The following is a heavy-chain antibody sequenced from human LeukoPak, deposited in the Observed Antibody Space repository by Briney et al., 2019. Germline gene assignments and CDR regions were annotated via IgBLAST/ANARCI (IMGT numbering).Heavy chain of an antibody. CDR3: AKDMAAYYYASGNIDY. CDR2: IESDGRRT. J-gene: IGHJ4*02. CDR1: GFTFSSTW. V-gene: IGHV3-74*03. Sequence: GGSLRLSCAASGFTFSSTWMHWVRQVPGKELVWVARIESDGRRTTYAESVKGRFTISRDNAKNTLYLEMNSLRAEDTALYYCAKDMAAYYYASGNIDYWGQGTLVTVSS. D-gene: IGHD3-10*01.